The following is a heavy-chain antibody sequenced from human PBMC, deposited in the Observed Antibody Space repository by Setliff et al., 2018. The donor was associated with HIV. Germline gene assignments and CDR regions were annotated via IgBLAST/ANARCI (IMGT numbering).Heavy chain of an antibody. V-gene: IGHV3-74*01. Sequence: GGSLRLSCAASGFIFSNYWMHWVRQAPGKGLVWVSRINSDGSSISYADFVKGRFTISRDNAKNTLYLQMNSLRAEDTAVYYCASVLRYYGSGSYPFGYWGQGTLVTVSS. J-gene: IGHJ4*02. CDR2: INSDGSSI. D-gene: IGHD3-10*01. CDR1: GFIFSNYW. CDR3: ASVLRYYGSGSYPFGY.